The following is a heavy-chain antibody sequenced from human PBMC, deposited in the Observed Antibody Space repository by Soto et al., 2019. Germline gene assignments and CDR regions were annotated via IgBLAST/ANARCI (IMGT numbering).Heavy chain of an antibody. D-gene: IGHD1-20*01. V-gene: IGHV4-31*03. J-gene: IGHJ3*02. Sequence: SETLSVTCSVSNESRCRWSSYCSWIRQHPGKGLEWIGYIYYSGSTYYNPSLKSRVTISVDTSKNQFSLKLSSVTAADTAVYYCASGITGADAFDIWGQGTMVTDS. CDR3: ASGITGADAFDI. CDR2: IYYSGST. CDR1: NESRCRWSSY.